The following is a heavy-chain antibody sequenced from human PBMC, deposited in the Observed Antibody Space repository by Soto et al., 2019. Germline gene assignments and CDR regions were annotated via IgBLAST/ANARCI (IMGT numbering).Heavy chain of an antibody. CDR2: IRSKAYGGTT. CDR1: GFTFGDYA. D-gene: IGHD4-17*01. J-gene: IGHJ6*03. CDR3: TRAPPRADYGDYGYYYYYYMDV. Sequence: GGSLRLSCTASGFTFGDYAMSWFRQAPGKGLEWVGFIRSKAYGGTTEYAASVKGRFTISRDDSKSIAYLQMNSLKTEDTAVYYCTRAPPRADYGDYGYYYYYYMDVWGKGTTVTVSS. V-gene: IGHV3-49*03.